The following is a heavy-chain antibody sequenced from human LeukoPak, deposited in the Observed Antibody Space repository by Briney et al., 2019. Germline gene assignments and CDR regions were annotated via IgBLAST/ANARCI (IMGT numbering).Heavy chain of an antibody. Sequence: PGGSLRLSCAASGFTFSTYGMHWVRQAPGKGLEWVAVISHDGSNKYYADSVKGRLTISRDNSKNTLYLQMNSLRAEDTAVYYCAKDSRSGSYYFDYWGQGTLVAVSS. CDR1: GFTFSTYG. V-gene: IGHV3-30*18. D-gene: IGHD1-26*01. J-gene: IGHJ4*02. CDR3: AKDSRSGSYYFDY. CDR2: ISHDGSNK.